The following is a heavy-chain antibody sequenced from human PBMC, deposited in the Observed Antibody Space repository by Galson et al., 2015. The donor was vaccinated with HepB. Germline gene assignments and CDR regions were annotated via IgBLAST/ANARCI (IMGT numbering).Heavy chain of an antibody. Sequence: SVKVSCKASGGTFSSYAISWVRQAPGQGLEWMGGIIPIFGTANYAQKFQGRVTITADESTSTAYMELSSLRSEDTAVYYCARMLFYYYDSSGYQGPLDYYYYGMDVWGQGTTVTVSS. V-gene: IGHV1-69*13. D-gene: IGHD3-22*01. J-gene: IGHJ6*02. CDR2: IIPIFGTA. CDR3: ARMLFYYYDSSGYQGPLDYYYYGMDV. CDR1: GGTFSSYA.